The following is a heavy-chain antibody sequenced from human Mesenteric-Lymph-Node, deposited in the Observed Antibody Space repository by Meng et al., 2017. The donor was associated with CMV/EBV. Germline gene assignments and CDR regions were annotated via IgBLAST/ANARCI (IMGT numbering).Heavy chain of an antibody. Sequence: SCQPSGGTFTSYGISWVRQAPGQGLEWMGGIIPISGTANHAQKFQGRVTITADKSTSTVYMDLSSLRSEDTAVYYCARGGYSQPFDYWGQGTLVTVSS. CDR1: GGTFTSYG. D-gene: IGHD3-22*01. CDR2: IIPISGTA. CDR3: ARGGYSQPFDY. V-gene: IGHV1-69*06. J-gene: IGHJ4*02.